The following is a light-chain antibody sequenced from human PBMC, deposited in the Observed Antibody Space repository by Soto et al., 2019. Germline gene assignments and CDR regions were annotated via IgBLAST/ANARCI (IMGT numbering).Light chain of an antibody. CDR2: DAS. Sequence: DIKMTQSTSTLAEPVGEKVPIPCRASQRFGNWLAWYQQKPGKAPKLLIYDASTFVSGVPSRFSGGGSGTEFTLTIISLQPDDFATYYCQQYNTYSPATFGQGTKVEIK. CDR1: QRFGNW. CDR3: QQYNTYSPAT. J-gene: IGKJ1*01. V-gene: IGKV1-5*01.